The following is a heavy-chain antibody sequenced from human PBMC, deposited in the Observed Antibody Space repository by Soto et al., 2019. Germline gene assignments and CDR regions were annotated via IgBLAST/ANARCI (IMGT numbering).Heavy chain of an antibody. CDR3: ARDWSSSDWFPHIDY. J-gene: IGHJ4*02. V-gene: IGHV3-53*01. D-gene: IGHD6-19*01. CDR2: IDGGGST. Sequence: EVQLVESGGGLIQPGGSLRLSCVASGFNVSRNHMNWVRQAPGKGLEWVSLIDGGGSTFYTDSVKGRFTISRDNAKNSLYVQMNSLRAEDTAVYYCARDWSSSDWFPHIDYWGQGTLVTVSS. CDR1: GFNVSRNH.